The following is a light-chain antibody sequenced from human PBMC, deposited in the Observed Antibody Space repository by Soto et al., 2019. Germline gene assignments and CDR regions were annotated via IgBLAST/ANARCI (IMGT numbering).Light chain of an antibody. CDR2: GNT. Sequence: QSVLTQPPSVSGAPGQRVTISCTGSSSNIGPTDYVHWYQQLPGAAPKLLIYGNTDRPSGVPDRFSGSKSGTSATLASTGLQAEDEAEYYFQSYDSSLSGFVVLGGGTKLPVL. J-gene: IGLJ2*01. V-gene: IGLV1-40*01. CDR1: SSNIGPTDY. CDR3: QSYDSSLSGFVV.